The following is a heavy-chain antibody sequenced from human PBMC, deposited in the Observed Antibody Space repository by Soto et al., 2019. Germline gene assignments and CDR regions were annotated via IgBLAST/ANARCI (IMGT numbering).Heavy chain of an antibody. J-gene: IGHJ5*02. V-gene: IGHV3-11*06. CDR3: VRGGGGGLFDP. CDR2: ISPGSRYP. Sequence: GGSLRLSCAGSGFTFGDSYMIWIGQAPGKGLEWLSYISPGSRYPAYADSVKGRFTISRDNAKRSLYLQMMSLTAEDTAIYYCVRGGGGGLFDPWGQGTMVTVSS. CDR1: GFTFGDSY. D-gene: IGHD2-15*01.